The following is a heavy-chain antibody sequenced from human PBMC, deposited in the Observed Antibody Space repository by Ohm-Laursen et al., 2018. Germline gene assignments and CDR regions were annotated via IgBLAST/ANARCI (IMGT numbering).Heavy chain of an antibody. CDR3: AKVPHDSSGYYYFDY. D-gene: IGHD3-22*01. V-gene: IGHV3-23*01. J-gene: IGHJ4*02. CDR1: GFTFSSYA. CDR2: ISGSGGST. Sequence: SLRLSCAASGFTFSSYAMSWVRQAPGKGLEWVSAISGSGGSTYYADSVKGRFTISRDNSKNTLFLQMNSLRAEDTAVYYCAKVPHDSSGYYYFDYWGQGTLVTVSS.